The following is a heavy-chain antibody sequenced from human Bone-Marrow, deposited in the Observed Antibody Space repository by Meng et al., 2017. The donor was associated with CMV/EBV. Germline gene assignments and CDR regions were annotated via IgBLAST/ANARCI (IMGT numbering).Heavy chain of an antibody. CDR1: GGSISSSSYY. J-gene: IGHJ4*02. Sequence: SETLSLTCTVSGGSISSSSYYWGWIRQPPGKGLEWIGSIYYSGSTYYNPSLKSRVTISVDTSKNQFSLKLSSVTAADTAVYYCARHDLGQYYDFWSGYYGDGYFDYWGQGTLVTVSS. D-gene: IGHD3-3*01. CDR2: IYYSGST. V-gene: IGHV4-39*01. CDR3: ARHDLGQYYDFWSGYYGDGYFDY.